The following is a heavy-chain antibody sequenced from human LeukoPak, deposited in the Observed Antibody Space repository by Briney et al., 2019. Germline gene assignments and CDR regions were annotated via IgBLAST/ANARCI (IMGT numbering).Heavy chain of an antibody. V-gene: IGHV3-21*01. CDR2: ISSSNTYI. Sequence: PGGSLRLSCAASGFTFSVYNMNWVRQAPGKGLEWVSSISSSNTYIYYADSVKGRFTISRDNAKNSLYLQMNSLRAEDTAVYYCARDGALFGELLGHDNWGQGALVTVSS. J-gene: IGHJ4*02. D-gene: IGHD3-10*02. CDR3: ARDGALFGELLGHDN. CDR1: GFTFSVYN.